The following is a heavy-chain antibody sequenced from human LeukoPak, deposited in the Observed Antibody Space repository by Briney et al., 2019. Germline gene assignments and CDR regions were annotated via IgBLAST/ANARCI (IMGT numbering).Heavy chain of an antibody. Sequence: PGRSLRLSCAASGFTFDDYAIHWVRQAPGKGLEWVSGISWNSGSIGYADSVKGRFTISRDNAKNSLYLQMNSLRAEDTAVYCCARGGLFGVVANNWFDPWGQGTLVTVSS. CDR2: ISWNSGSI. CDR3: ARGGLFGVVANNWFDP. V-gene: IGHV3-9*01. CDR1: GFTFDDYA. J-gene: IGHJ5*02. D-gene: IGHD3-3*01.